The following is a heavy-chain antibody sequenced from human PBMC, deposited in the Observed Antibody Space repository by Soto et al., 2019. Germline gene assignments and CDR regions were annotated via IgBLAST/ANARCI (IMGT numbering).Heavy chain of an antibody. CDR1: GYTFTGYY. J-gene: IGHJ6*02. Sequence: ASVKVSCKASGYTFTGYYMHWVRQAPGQGLEWMGWINPNSGGTNYAQKFQGWVTTTRDTSISTAYMELSRLRSDDTAVYYCAITTSDNYYGMDVWGQGTTVTVSS. CDR3: AITTSDNYYGMDV. CDR2: INPNSGGT. D-gene: IGHD1-26*01. V-gene: IGHV1-2*04.